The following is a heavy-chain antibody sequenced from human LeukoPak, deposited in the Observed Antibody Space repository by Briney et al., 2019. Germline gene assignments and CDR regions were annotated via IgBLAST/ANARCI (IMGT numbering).Heavy chain of an antibody. Sequence: SETLSLTCTVSGASIRGSDYYWDWIRQTPGKGLEWIAAIYYTGTAYYNPSLKSRVTISVDTSKNQFSLKVSSVIAVDTAVYYCVRDDAFVRGPIARNWFDPWGQGVLVTVSS. CDR1: GASIRGSDYY. V-gene: IGHV4-39*07. J-gene: IGHJ5*02. CDR3: VRDDAFVRGPIARNWFDP. D-gene: IGHD3-10*01. CDR2: IYYTGTA.